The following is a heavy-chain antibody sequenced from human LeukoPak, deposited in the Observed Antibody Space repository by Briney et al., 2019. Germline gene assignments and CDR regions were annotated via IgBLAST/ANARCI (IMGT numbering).Heavy chain of an antibody. D-gene: IGHD4-23*01. V-gene: IGHV3-33*01. Sequence: GGSLRLSCAASGFPFSTYVMHWFRQAPGKGLEWVAAIWYDGSNKNYADSVKGRFTISRDNSKNTLYLQMNSLRAEDTAVYYCARVPRWYVIDYWGQGTLVTVSS. CDR3: ARVPRWYVIDY. J-gene: IGHJ4*02. CDR1: GFPFSTYV. CDR2: IWYDGSNK.